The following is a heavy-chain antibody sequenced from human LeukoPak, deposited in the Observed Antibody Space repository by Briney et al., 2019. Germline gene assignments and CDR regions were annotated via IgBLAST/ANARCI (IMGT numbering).Heavy chain of an antibody. V-gene: IGHV3-30-3*01. J-gene: IGHJ4*02. Sequence: PGRSLRLSCAASGFTFSSYAMHWVRQAPGKGLEWVAVISYDGSNKYYADSVKGRFTISGDNSKNTLYLQMNSLRAEDTAVYYCARSIGIAVAGTAFDYWGQGTLVTVSS. CDR3: ARSIGIAVAGTAFDY. CDR1: GFTFSSYA. CDR2: ISYDGSNK. D-gene: IGHD6-19*01.